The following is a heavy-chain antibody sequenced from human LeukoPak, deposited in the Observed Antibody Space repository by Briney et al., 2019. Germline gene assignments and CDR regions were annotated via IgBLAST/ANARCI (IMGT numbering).Heavy chain of an antibody. CDR1: GGSISSYY. CDR2: IYYSGST. CDR3: ARGSGYGDYYAY. J-gene: IGHJ4*02. V-gene: IGHV4-59*01. Sequence: PSETLSLTCTVSGGSISSYYWSWIRQPPGKGLEWIGYIYYSGSTNYNPSLKSRVTISVDTSKNQFSLKLSSVTAADTAVYYCARGSGYGDYYAYWGQGTLVTVSS. D-gene: IGHD6-25*01.